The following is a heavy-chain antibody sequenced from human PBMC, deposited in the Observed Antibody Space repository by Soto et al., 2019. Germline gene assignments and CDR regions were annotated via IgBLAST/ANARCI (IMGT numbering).Heavy chain of an antibody. CDR3: AKDLNSNFDY. CDR2: ISYDGSNK. Sequence: GGSLRLSCAASGFTFSSYGMHWVRQAPGKGLEWVAVISYDGSNKYYADSVKGRFTISRDNSKNTLYLQMNSLRAEDTAVYYCAKDLNSNFDYWGQGTLVTVSS. CDR1: GFTFSSYG. V-gene: IGHV3-30*18. J-gene: IGHJ4*02. D-gene: IGHD4-4*01.